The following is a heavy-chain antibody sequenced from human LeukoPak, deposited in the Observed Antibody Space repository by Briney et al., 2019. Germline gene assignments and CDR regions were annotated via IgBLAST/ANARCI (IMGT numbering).Heavy chain of an antibody. D-gene: IGHD3-9*01. CDR1: GGSISSGDYY. CDR2: IYYSGST. J-gene: IGHJ5*02. V-gene: IGHV4-30-4*01. Sequence: KSSQTLSLTCTVSGGSISSGDYYWSWIRQPPGKGLEWIGYIYYSGSTYYNPSLKSRVTISVDTSKNQFSLKLSSVTAADTAVYYCARERRYYDILTGYYLNWFDPWGQGTLVTVSS. CDR3: ARERRYYDILTGYYLNWFDP.